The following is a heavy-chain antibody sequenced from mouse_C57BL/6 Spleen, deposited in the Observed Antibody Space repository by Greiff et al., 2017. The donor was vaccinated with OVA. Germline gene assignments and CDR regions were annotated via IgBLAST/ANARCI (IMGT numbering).Heavy chain of an antibody. J-gene: IGHJ3*01. CDR1: GYTFTSYW. CDR3: TREGASYSNYAWFAY. D-gene: IGHD2-5*01. CDR2: IYPGNGDT. V-gene: IGHV1-5*01. Sequence: VQLQQSGTVLVRPGASVKMSCKTSGYTFTSYWMHWVKPRPGQGLDWIGAIYPGNGDTSYNQKFKGKAKLTAFTSASTAYMALSSLTNEDSAVYYCTREGASYSNYAWFAYWGQGTLVTVSA.